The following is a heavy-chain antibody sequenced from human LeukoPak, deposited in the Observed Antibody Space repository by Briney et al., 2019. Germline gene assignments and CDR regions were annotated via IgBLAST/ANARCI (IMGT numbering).Heavy chain of an antibody. Sequence: ASVKVSCKASGYTFYNYGISWVRQAPGQGLEWMGWISGYNGNINYAQKFQGRVTMTTDTSTSIVYMELRSLRSDDTAVYYCARVGMWGYSNTIDYWGQGTLVTVSS. V-gene: IGHV1-18*01. D-gene: IGHD4-11*01. CDR3: ARVGMWGYSNTIDY. J-gene: IGHJ4*02. CDR2: ISGYNGNI. CDR1: GYTFYNYG.